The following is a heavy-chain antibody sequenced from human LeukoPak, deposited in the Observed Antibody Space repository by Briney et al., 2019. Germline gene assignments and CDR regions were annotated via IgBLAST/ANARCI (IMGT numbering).Heavy chain of an antibody. Sequence: GASVKVSCKASGYTFTSYYMHWVRQAPGQGLEWMGIINPSGGSTCYAQKFQGRVTMTRDTSTSTVYMELSSLRSEDTAVYYCARDGWENDFWSRGAFDIWGQGTMVTVSS. J-gene: IGHJ3*02. V-gene: IGHV1-46*01. CDR3: ARDGWENDFWSRGAFDI. CDR1: GYTFTSYY. CDR2: INPSGGST. D-gene: IGHD3-3*01.